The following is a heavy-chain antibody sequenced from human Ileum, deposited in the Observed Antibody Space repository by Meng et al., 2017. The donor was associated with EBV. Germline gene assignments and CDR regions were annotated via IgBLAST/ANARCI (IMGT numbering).Heavy chain of an antibody. Sequence: QVQLVQSGAEVKKPGASVKVSCKASGYTFTNYDISWVRQATGQGLEWMGWMNPKTGTAHYAQKFQGRVSMTRDTSITTAYMELSSLTSEDTAVYYCMRTLERGDYWGQGTLVTVSS. V-gene: IGHV1-8*01. D-gene: IGHD5-24*01. CDR1: GYTFTNYD. CDR3: MRTLERGDY. CDR2: MNPKTGTA. J-gene: IGHJ4*02.